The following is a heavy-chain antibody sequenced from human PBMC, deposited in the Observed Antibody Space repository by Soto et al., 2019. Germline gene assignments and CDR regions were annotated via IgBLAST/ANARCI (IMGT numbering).Heavy chain of an antibody. V-gene: IGHV4-39*01. Sequence: QLLLQESGPGLVKPSETLSLTCTVSGGSILDSTYYWAWIRQSPGKGLEWIGTIFYSGGTFYTPSLKSLVPMSVDTSNKQFSLKLSSVTAADTAVYYCARQASGYYYGWFDPWGQGTLVTVSS. J-gene: IGHJ5*02. CDR2: IFYSGGT. CDR1: GGSILDSTYY. D-gene: IGHD3-22*01. CDR3: ARQASGYYYGWFDP.